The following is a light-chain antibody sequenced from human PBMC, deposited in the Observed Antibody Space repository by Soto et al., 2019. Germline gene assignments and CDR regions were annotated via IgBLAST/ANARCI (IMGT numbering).Light chain of an antibody. J-gene: IGKJ1*01. CDR1: QSVSSY. Sequence: EIVLTQSPATLPLSPVERATLSCMASQSVSSYLAWYQQKPGQAPRLLIFGASIRATGIPDRFSGSGSGTDFTLTISRLEPEDFAVYHCQQYGSSPTTFGQGTKVDIK. CDR2: GAS. CDR3: QQYGSSPTT. V-gene: IGKV3-20*01.